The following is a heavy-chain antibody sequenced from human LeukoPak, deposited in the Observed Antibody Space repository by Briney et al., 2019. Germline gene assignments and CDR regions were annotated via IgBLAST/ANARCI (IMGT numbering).Heavy chain of an antibody. CDR3: ATQLGTIDY. Sequence: ASVTVSCKASGYTFTSYDINWVRQATGQGLEWMGWMNPNSGNTGYAQKFQGRVTMTRNTSISTAYMELSSLRSDDTAVYYCATQLGTIDYWGQGTLVTVSS. CDR2: MNPNSGNT. V-gene: IGHV1-8*01. CDR1: GYTFTSYD. D-gene: IGHD7-27*01. J-gene: IGHJ4*02.